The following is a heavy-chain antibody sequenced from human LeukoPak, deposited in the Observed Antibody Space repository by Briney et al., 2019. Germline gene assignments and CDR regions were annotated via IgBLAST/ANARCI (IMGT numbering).Heavy chain of an antibody. J-gene: IGHJ4*02. V-gene: IGHV1-69*13. CDR3: ARVWDYYDSSGYYAY. D-gene: IGHD3-22*01. Sequence: GASVKVSCKASGGTFSSYAISWVRQAPGQGLEWMGGIIPIFGTANYAQKFQGRVTITADESTSTAYMELSSLRSEGTAVYYCARVWDYYDSSGYYAYWGQGTLVTVSS. CDR1: GGTFSSYA. CDR2: IIPIFGTA.